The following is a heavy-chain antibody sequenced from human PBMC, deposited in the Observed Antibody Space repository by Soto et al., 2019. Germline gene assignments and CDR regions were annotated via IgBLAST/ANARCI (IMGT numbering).Heavy chain of an antibody. CDR3: AIGYPYY. Sequence: QVQLVESGGGVVQPGRSLRLSCAASGFTFSSYAMHWVSQAPGKGLEWVAVISYDGSNKYYADSVKGRFTISRDNSKNTLYLQMNSLRAEDTAVYYCAIGYPYYWGQGTLVTVSS. V-gene: IGHV3-30-3*01. CDR1: GFTFSSYA. J-gene: IGHJ4*02. D-gene: IGHD1-1*01. CDR2: ISYDGSNK.